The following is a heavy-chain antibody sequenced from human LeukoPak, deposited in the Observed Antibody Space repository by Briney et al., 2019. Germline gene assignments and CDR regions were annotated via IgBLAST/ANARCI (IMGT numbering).Heavy chain of an antibody. J-gene: IGHJ3*02. V-gene: IGHV4-59*11. CDR2: ISYIGST. D-gene: IGHD4-17*01. CDR1: ADSFSSHY. Sequence: SETLSLTCAVSADSFSSHYWTWIRQSPGTGLEWIGYISYIGSTNYNPSLKSRVTISIDTSKNQFSLKLRSVTAADTAVYYCARDLVTVTKGFDIWGQGTMVSVSS. CDR3: ARDLVTVTKGFDI.